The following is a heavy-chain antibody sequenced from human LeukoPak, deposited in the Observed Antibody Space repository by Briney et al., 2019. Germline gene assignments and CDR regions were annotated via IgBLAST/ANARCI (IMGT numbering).Heavy chain of an antibody. Sequence: SETLSLTCAVYGGSFSGYCWSWIRQPPGKGLEXXXXINHSGSTNYNPSLKSRVTISVDTSKNQFSLKLSSVTAADTAVYYCASIAVAGPLSPTLRTRKVFDYWGQGTLVTVSS. CDR1: GGSFSGYC. J-gene: IGHJ4*02. D-gene: IGHD6-19*01. CDR2: INHSGST. V-gene: IGHV4-34*01. CDR3: ASIAVAGPLSPTLRTRKVFDY.